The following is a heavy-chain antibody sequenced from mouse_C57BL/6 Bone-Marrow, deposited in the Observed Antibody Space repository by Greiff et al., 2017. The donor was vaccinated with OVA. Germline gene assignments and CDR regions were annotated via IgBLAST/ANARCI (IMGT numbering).Heavy chain of an antibody. D-gene: IGHD2-4*01. CDR1: GYTFTDYN. CDR3: ARRGNYDYVRFAY. V-gene: IGHV1-18*01. Sequence: EVQLQQSGPELVKPGASVKIPCKASGYTFTDYNMDWVKQSHGKSLEWIGDINPNNGGTIYNQKFKGKATLTVDKSSSTAYMELRSLTSEDTAVYYCARRGNYDYVRFAYWGQGTLVTVSA. J-gene: IGHJ3*01. CDR2: INPNNGGT.